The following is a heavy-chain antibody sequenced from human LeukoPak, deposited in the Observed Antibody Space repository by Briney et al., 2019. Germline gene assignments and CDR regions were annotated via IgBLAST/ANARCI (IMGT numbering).Heavy chain of an antibody. J-gene: IGHJ3*02. Sequence: PGGSLRLSCTASGFTFGDYAMSWVRQAPGKGLEWVSAISGSGGSTYYADSVKGRFTISRDNSKNTLYLQMNSLRAEDTAVYYCAKGGLPGIAAAGRGDDAFGIWGQGTMVTVSS. CDR3: AKGGLPGIAAAGRGDDAFGI. V-gene: IGHV3-23*01. CDR1: GFTFGDYA. CDR2: ISGSGGST. D-gene: IGHD6-13*01.